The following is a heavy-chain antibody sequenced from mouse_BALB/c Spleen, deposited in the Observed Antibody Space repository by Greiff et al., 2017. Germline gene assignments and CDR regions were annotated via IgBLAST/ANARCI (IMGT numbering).Heavy chain of an antibody. CDR1: GYTFTSYW. CDR2: INPSTGYT. V-gene: IGHV1-7*01. J-gene: IGHJ1*01. Sequence: QVQLQQSGAELAKPGASVKMSCKASGYTFTSYWMHWVNQRPGQGLEWIGYINPSTGYTEYNQKFKDKATLTADKSSSTAYMQLSSLTSEDSAVYYCARGGGDWYFDVWGAGTTVTVSS. CDR3: ARGGGDWYFDV.